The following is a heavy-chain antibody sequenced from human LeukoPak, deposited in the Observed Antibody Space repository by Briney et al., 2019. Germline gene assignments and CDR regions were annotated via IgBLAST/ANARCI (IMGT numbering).Heavy chain of an antibody. Sequence: PSETLSLTCTVSGGSVSSGSYYWSWIRQPPGKGLEWIGTIYYSGSTYYNPSLKSRLTISVDTSKNHFSLKLSSVTAADTAVYYCARQRGGGYWYFDLWGRGTLVTVSS. CDR1: GGSVSSGSYY. CDR2: IYYSGST. J-gene: IGHJ2*01. CDR3: ARQRGGGYWYFDL. V-gene: IGHV4-39*01.